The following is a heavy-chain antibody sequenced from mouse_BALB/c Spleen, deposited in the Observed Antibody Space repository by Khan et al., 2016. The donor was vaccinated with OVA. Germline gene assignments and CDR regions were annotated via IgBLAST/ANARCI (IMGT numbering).Heavy chain of an antibody. V-gene: IGHV2-6-7*01. J-gene: IGHJ3*01. CDR1: GFSLTDYG. CDR2: IWGDGST. D-gene: IGHD1-2*01. CDR3: ARELRLGGCAY. Sequence: QVQLKESGPGLVAPSQNLSITCTVSGFSLTDYGVNWVRQPPGKGLEWLGMIWGDGSTDYNSALKSRLSISKDNSKSQVFLKMDIRQTDDTARFYCARELRLGGCAYWGQGTLVTVSA.